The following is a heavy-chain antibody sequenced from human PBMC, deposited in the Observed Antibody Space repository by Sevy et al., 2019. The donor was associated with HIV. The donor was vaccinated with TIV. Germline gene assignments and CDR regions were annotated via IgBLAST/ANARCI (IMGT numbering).Heavy chain of an antibody. J-gene: IGHJ3*02. D-gene: IGHD3-22*01. V-gene: IGHV3-33*01. CDR2: IWYDGSNK. CDR1: GFTFSSYG. CDR3: ATGLYYYDSSGYSGDAFDI. Sequence: GESLKISCAASGFTFSSYGMHWVRQAPGKGLEWVAVIWYDGSNKYYADSVKGRFTISRDNSKNTLYLQMNSLRAEDTAVYYCATGLYYYDSSGYSGDAFDIWGQATMVTVSS.